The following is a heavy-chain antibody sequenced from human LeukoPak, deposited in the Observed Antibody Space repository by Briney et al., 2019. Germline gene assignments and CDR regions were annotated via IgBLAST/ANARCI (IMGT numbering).Heavy chain of an antibody. J-gene: IGHJ6*03. V-gene: IGHV1-18*01. Sequence: GASVKVSCKASGNTFTIYGISWVRQAPGQGLEWMGWISAYNGNTNYAQKLQGRVTMTTDTSTSTAYMELSRLRSDDTAVYYCARDLGDYYGSGSYYNSRTNYYYYMDVWGKGTTVTISS. CDR3: ARDLGDYYGSGSYYNSRTNYYYYMDV. CDR1: GNTFTIYG. CDR2: ISAYNGNT. D-gene: IGHD3-10*01.